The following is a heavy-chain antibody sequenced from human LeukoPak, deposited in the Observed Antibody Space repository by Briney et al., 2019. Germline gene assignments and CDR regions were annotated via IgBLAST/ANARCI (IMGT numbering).Heavy chain of an antibody. D-gene: IGHD3-22*01. CDR1: GGSVRSYY. CDR2: IYAGGST. V-gene: IGHV4-4*07. Sequence: NPSETLSLTCTVSGGSVRSYYWSWIRQPAGKGLEWIGRIYAGGSTDHNPSLKSRVTMSVDSSKNQFSLRLSFVTAADTAVYYCAREHKDYDGDGYYYGYWGQGTLVTASS. CDR3: AREHKDYDGDGYYYGY. J-gene: IGHJ4*02.